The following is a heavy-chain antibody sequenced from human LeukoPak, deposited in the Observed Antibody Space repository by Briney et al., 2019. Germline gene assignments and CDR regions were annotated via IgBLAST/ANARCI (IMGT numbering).Heavy chain of an antibody. CDR2: VNARGDT. CDR3: ARGQVPAARGYNWFDP. D-gene: IGHD2-2*01. Sequence: SETLSLTCAVYGWSFNDYYWNWIRQPPGMGLEGIGEVNARGDTNYNPSLKSRVTISVDTSKNQFSLRLTSMIAADTAVYYCARGQVPAARGYNWFDPWGQGTLVTVSS. V-gene: IGHV4-34*01. CDR1: GWSFNDYY. J-gene: IGHJ5*02.